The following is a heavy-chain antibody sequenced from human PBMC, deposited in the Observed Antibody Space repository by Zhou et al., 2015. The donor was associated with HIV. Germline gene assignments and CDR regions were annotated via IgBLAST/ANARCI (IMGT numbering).Heavy chain of an antibody. J-gene: IGHJ5*02. CDR2: INTNTGNP. Sequence: QVQLVQSGSELKRPGAAVKVSCKTSGYSFTTYGINWVRQAPGQGLEWMGWINTNTGNPTYAQGFTRRFVFSLDTSVRTAFLQISGLKAEDTAIYYCARETNFWFDPWGQGTLVTVSS. CDR1: GYSFTTYG. CDR3: ARETNFWFDP. D-gene: IGHD2-8*01. V-gene: IGHV7-4-1*02.